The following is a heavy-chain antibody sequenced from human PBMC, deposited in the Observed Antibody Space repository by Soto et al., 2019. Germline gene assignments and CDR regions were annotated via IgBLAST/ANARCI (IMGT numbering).Heavy chain of an antibody. V-gene: IGHV4-34*01. CDR1: GGSFSGFY. D-gene: IGHD3-9*01. CDR3: ASGETYYDILTVTSLDY. CDR2: INHSGST. Sequence: TSETLSLTCAVYGGSFSGFYWSWIRQPPGKGLEWIGEINHSGSTNYNPSLKSRVTISVDTSKNQFSLKLSSVTAADTAVYYCASGETYYDILTVTSLDYWGQGTLVTVSS. J-gene: IGHJ4*02.